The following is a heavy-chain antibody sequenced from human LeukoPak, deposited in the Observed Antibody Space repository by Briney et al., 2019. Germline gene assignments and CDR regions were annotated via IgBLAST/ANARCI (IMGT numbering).Heavy chain of an antibody. J-gene: IGHJ4*02. CDR3: ASLSTTSIPEVAY. CDR1: GFAFSTYT. Sequence: GGSLRLSCVASGFAFSTYTMNWVRQAPGKGLEWVSDISSRSSSTNYADSVKGRFTISRDNAENSLYLQMNSLRAEDTAVYYCASLSTTSIPEVAYWGQGTMVIVSS. D-gene: IGHD5/OR15-5a*01. CDR2: ISSRSSST. V-gene: IGHV3-48*04.